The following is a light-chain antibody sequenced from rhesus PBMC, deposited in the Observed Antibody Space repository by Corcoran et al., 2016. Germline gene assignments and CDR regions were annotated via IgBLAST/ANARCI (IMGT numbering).Light chain of an antibody. Sequence: DIQMTQSPSSLSASVGDRVTITCRASQGISTYLNWYQQQPGKAPKRLFYAASSLESGVPSRFSGSGSGTDFTLTISSLQPEDFATYYCLQYNSDPYSFGQGTKVEIK. CDR3: LQYNSDPYS. V-gene: IGKV1-43*02. CDR1: QGISTY. CDR2: AAS. J-gene: IGKJ2*01.